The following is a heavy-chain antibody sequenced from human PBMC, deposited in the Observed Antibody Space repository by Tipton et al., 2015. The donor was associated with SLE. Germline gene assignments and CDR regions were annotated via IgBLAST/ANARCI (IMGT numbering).Heavy chain of an antibody. Sequence: TLSLTCTVSGGSISSHSWGWIRQPPGKGLGWIGYIYYSGSTNYNPPLKSRVTISVDTSKNQFSLKLSSVTAADTAVYYCARDRTGGDAFDIWGQGTMVTVSS. D-gene: IGHD3-10*01. CDR1: GGSISSHS. CDR3: ARDRTGGDAFDI. V-gene: IGHV4-59*11. CDR2: IYYSGST. J-gene: IGHJ3*02.